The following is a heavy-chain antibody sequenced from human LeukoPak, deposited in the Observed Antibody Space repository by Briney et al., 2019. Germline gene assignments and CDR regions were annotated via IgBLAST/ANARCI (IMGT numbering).Heavy chain of an antibody. CDR3: ARLRYWGGRPYAFDI. CDR2: INHSGST. D-gene: IGHD2-8*02. CDR1: GGSFSGYY. J-gene: IGHJ3*02. V-gene: IGHV4-34*01. Sequence: TSETLSLTCAVYGGSFSGYYWSWIRQPPGKGLEWIGEINHSGSTNYNPSLKSRVTISVDTSKNQFSLKLSSVTAADTAVYYCARLRYWGGRPYAFDIWGQGTMVTVSS.